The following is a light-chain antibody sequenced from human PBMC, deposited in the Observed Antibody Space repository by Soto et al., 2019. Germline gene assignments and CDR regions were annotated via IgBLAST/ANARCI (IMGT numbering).Light chain of an antibody. J-gene: IGKJ5*01. CDR3: QQRRYWPPST. V-gene: IGKV3D-20*02. CDR2: DAS. CDR1: QSVSSSY. Sequence: EIVLTQSPGTLSLSPGERATLSCRASQSVSSSYLAWYQQKPGQAPRLLIYDASNRAAGVPYRFRGSGSGTDFTLTIRSVDPEDSGVYYCQQRRYWPPSTIGLGTRLEIK.